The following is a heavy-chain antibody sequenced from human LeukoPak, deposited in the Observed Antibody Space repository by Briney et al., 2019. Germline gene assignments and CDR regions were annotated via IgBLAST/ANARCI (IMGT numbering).Heavy chain of an antibody. J-gene: IGHJ2*01. D-gene: IGHD3-10*01. V-gene: IGHV1-3*01. CDR1: GYTFISYV. CDR3: TRSWSSGSYSRDWYFDL. Sequence: RASVKVSCKASGYTFISYVMHWVRQAPGQRLEWMGWINAGNGNTKYSQKFQGRVTITGDTSANTAYMELSNLRSEDTAVYYCTRSWSSGSYSRDWYFDLWGRGTLVTVSS. CDR2: INAGNGNT.